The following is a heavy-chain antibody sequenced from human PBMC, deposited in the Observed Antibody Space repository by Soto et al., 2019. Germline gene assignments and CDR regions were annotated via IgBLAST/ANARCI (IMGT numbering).Heavy chain of an antibody. CDR3: ARHKYYDILTGYYPAFDY. Sequence: SETLSLTCAVYGGSFSGYYWSWIRQPPGKGLEWNGEINHSGSTNYNPSLKSRVTISVDTSKNQFSLKLSSVTAADTAVYYCARHKYYDILTGYYPAFDYWGQGTLVTVS. V-gene: IGHV4-34*01. J-gene: IGHJ4*02. D-gene: IGHD3-9*01. CDR1: GGSFSGYY. CDR2: INHSGST.